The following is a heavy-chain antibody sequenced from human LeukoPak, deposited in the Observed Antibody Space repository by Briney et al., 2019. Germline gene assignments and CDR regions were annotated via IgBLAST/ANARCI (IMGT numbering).Heavy chain of an antibody. CDR2: IKQDGGEI. J-gene: IGHJ6*02. Sequence: GGSLRLSCAASGFTFSTYWMTWVRQAPGRGLEWVANIKQDGGEIHYLDSVKGRFSISRDNAKNSLYLQMNSLRAEDTAVYYCARYAVVVPVATWGMDVWGQGTTVTVSS. CDR3: ARYAVVVPVATWGMDV. V-gene: IGHV3-7*03. CDR1: GFTFSTYW. D-gene: IGHD2-2*01.